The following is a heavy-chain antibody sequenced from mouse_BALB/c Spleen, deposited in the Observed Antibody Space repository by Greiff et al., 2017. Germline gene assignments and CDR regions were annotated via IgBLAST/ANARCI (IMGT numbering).Heavy chain of an antibody. D-gene: IGHD1-1*01. Sequence: QVQLQQPGAELVKPGASVTLSCKASGYTFTSYYMYWVKQRPGQGLEWIGGINPSNGGTNFNEKFKSKATLTVDKSSSTAYMQLSSLTSEDSAVYYCTRGRGSSSWFAYWGQGTLVTVSA. CDR3: TRGRGSSSWFAY. J-gene: IGHJ3*01. CDR2: INPSNGGT. CDR1: GYTFTSYY. V-gene: IGHV1S81*02.